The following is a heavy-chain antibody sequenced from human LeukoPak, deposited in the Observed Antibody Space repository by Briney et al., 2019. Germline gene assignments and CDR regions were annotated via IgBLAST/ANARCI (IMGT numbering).Heavy chain of an antibody. CDR2: INHSGST. J-gene: IGHJ4*02. Sequence: SETLSLTCAVYGGSFSGYYWSWIRQPPGKGLEWIGEINHSGSTNYNPSLKSRVTISVDTSKNQFSLKLSSVTAADTAVYYCAVQAPNHSSSWLRYFDYWGQGTLVTVPS. CDR1: GGSFSGYY. CDR3: AVQAPNHSSSWLRYFDY. D-gene: IGHD6-13*01. V-gene: IGHV4-34*01.